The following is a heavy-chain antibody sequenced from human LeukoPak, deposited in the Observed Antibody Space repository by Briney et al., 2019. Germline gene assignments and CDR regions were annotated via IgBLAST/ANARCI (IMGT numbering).Heavy chain of an antibody. CDR1: GFTFSNYA. J-gene: IGHJ4*02. CDR2: VSYDGSNK. CDR3: ARGGYYDILTGRIDY. D-gene: IGHD3-9*01. Sequence: QSGGSLRLSCVASGLASGFTFSNYAMHWVRQAPGKGLEWVAIVSYDGSNKYYADSVKGRFTISRDNSKNTLYVQMNSLRVEDTALYYCARGGYYDILTGRIDYWGQGTLVTVSS. V-gene: IGHV3-30*04.